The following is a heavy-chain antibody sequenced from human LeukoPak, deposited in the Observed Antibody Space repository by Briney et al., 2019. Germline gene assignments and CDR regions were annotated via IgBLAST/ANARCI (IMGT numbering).Heavy chain of an antibody. J-gene: IGHJ4*02. D-gene: IGHD6-6*01. CDR2: IRYDGSNK. V-gene: IGHV3-30*02. Sequence: GGSLRLSCAASGFTFSSYGMHWVRQAPGKWLEWVAFIRYDGSNKYYADSVKGRFTISRDNSKNTLYLQMNSLRAEDTAVYYCAKDPTPSSSAPPRGGQGTLVTVSS. CDR3: AKDPTPSSSAPPR. CDR1: GFTFSSYG.